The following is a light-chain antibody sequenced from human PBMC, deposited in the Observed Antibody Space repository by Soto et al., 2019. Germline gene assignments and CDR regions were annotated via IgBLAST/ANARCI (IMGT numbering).Light chain of an antibody. CDR3: QQYKNWLGLT. CDR2: GES. Sequence: EIVMTQFPATLAVSPGERAILSCRASQSVSSNLAWYQQKPGQAPRLLIYGESTRATDIPARFSGSGSGTDFTLVISSLQSEDFAVYFCQQYKNWLGLTFGGGTKVE. J-gene: IGKJ4*01. CDR1: QSVSSN. V-gene: IGKV3-15*01.